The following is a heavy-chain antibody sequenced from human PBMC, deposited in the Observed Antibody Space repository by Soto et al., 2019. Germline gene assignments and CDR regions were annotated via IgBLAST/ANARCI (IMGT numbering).Heavy chain of an antibody. J-gene: IGHJ6*02. CDR1: GYSFTSYW. D-gene: IGHD6-13*01. CDR2: IDPSDSYT. V-gene: IGHV5-10-1*01. CDR3: ARQYSSSWPYYYYGMDV. Sequence: GESLKISCKGSGYSFTSYWISWVRQMPGKGLEWMGRIDPSDSYTNYSPSFQGHVTISADKSISTAYLQWSSLKASDTAMYYCARQYSSSWPYYYYGMDVWGQGTTVTVS.